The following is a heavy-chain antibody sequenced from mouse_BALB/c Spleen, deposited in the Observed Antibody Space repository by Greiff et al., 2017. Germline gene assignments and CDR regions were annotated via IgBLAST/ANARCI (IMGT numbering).Heavy chain of an antibody. V-gene: IGHV2-9*02. D-gene: IGHD1-1*01. CDR2: IWAGGST. Sequence: VKLMESGPGLVAPSQSLSITCTVSGFSLTSYGVHWVRQPPGKGLEWLGVIWAGGSTNYNSALMSRLSISKDNSKSQVFLKMNSLQTDDTAMYYCARGLYGSSPAWFAYWGQGTLVTVSA. CDR1: GFSLTSYG. CDR3: ARGLYGSSPAWFAY. J-gene: IGHJ3*01.